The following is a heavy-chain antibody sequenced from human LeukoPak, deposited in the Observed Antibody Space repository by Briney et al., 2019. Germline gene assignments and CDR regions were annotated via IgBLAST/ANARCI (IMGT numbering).Heavy chain of an antibody. CDR2: ISGSGGST. CDR1: GFTFSSYA. J-gene: IGHJ4*02. CDR3: ANNNYYGPGSYSSY. D-gene: IGHD3-10*01. Sequence: GGSLRLSCAASGFTFSSYAMSWVRQAPGKGLEWVSAISGSGGSTYYADSVKGRFTISRDNSKNTLYLQMNSLRAEDTAVYYCANNNYYGPGSYSSYWGQGTLVTVSS. V-gene: IGHV3-23*01.